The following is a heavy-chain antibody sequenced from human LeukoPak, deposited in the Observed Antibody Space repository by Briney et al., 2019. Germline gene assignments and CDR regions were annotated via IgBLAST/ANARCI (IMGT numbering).Heavy chain of an antibody. V-gene: IGHV1-69*06. CDR2: IIPIFGTA. Sequence: GASVKVSCKASGGTFSSYAISWVRQAPGQGLEWMGGIIPIFGTANYAQKFQGRVTITADKSTSTAYMELSSLRSEDTAVYYCARDLRRRWLQFPSGDQGLGFDYWGQGTLVTVSS. D-gene: IGHD5-24*01. CDR3: ARDLRRRWLQFPSGDQGLGFDY. J-gene: IGHJ4*02. CDR1: GGTFSSYA.